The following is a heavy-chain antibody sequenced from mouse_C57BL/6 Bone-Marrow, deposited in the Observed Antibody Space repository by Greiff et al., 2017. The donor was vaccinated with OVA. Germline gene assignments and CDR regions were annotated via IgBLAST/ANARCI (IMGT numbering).Heavy chain of an antibody. CDR3: ARTYYDYLYYAMDY. J-gene: IGHJ4*01. V-gene: IGHV5-17*01. CDR1: GFTFSDYG. Sequence: EVQGVESGGGLVKPGGSLKLSCAASGFTFSDYGMHWVRQAPEKGLEWVAYISSGSSTIYYADTVKGRFTISRDNAKNTLFLQMTSLRSEDTAMYYCARTYYDYLYYAMDYWGQGTSVTVSS. CDR2: ISSGSSTI. D-gene: IGHD2-4*01.